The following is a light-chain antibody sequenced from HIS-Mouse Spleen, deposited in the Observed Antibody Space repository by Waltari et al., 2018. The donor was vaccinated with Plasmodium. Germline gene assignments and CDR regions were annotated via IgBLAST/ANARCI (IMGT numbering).Light chain of an antibody. CDR3: QAWDSSTVV. V-gene: IGLV3-1*01. J-gene: IGLJ2*01. CDR2: QDS. CDR1: KLGEKY. Sequence: SYELTPPPSVSVSPGQTASIPCSGDKLGEKYACWYQQKPGQSPVLVIYQDSKRPSGIPERFSGSNSGNTATLTISGTQAMDEADYYCQAWDSSTVVFGGGTKLTVL.